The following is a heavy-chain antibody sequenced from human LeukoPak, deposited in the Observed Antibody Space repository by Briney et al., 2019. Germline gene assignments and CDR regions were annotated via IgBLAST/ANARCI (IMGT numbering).Heavy chain of an antibody. CDR2: INHSGST. CDR3: ARHDRGSGSYSYFDY. D-gene: IGHD3-10*01. CDR1: GGSFSGYY. J-gene: IGHJ4*02. Sequence: SETLSLTCAVYGGSFSGYYWSWIRQPPGKGLEWIGEINHSGSTNYNPSLKSRVTISVDTSKNQFSLKLSSVTAADTAVYYCARHDRGSGSYSYFDYWGQGTLVTVSS. V-gene: IGHV4-34*01.